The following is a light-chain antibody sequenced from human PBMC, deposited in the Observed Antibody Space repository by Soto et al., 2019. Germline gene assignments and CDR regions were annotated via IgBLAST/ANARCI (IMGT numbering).Light chain of an antibody. V-gene: IGKV3-20*01. CDR1: QSVSRY. CDR2: GSS. CDR3: QQYNDSPT. J-gene: IGKJ4*01. Sequence: EIVLTQSPGTLSLSPGERATLSCRASQSVSRYLAWYQQKPGQAPRLLIYGSSSRATGIPDRFRGSGSGTDFTLTISRLEPEDFALSYCQQYNDSPTFGGGTNVEIK.